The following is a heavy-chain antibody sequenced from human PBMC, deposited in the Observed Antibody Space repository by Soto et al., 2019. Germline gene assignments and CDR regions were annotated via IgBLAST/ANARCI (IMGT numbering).Heavy chain of an antibody. Sequence: PGESLKLSCKGSGYSFTSYWIGWVRQMPGKGLEWMGIIYPSDSDTRYSPSFQGQVTISADKSISTAYLQWSSLKASDTAMYYCARHPWSASLMYFDSWGQGTLVTVSS. V-gene: IGHV5-51*01. CDR2: IYPSDSDT. D-gene: IGHD3-3*01. CDR3: ARHPWSASLMYFDS. CDR1: GYSFTSYW. J-gene: IGHJ4*02.